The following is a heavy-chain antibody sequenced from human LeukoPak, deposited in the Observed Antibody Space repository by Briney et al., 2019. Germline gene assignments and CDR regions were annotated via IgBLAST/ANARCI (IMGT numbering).Heavy chain of an antibody. CDR2: IENDGRRT. J-gene: IGHJ4*02. CDR3: ARDPTIFGMGYFDY. V-gene: IGHV3-74*01. Sequence: GGSLGLSCEASGFTFRRYWMHWVRQAPGKGLVWVSRIENDGRRTSYADSVKGRSTVSRDNAKNTLYLQMNSLRVEDTAVYYCARDPTIFGMGYFDYWGQGILVTVSS. CDR1: GFTFRRYW. D-gene: IGHD3-3*01.